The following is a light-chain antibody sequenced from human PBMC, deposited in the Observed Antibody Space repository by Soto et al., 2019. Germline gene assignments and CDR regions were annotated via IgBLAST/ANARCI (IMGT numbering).Light chain of an antibody. J-gene: IGKJ5*01. CDR1: QDISSW. CDR3: LQGNGFPSIT. Sequence: DIQMTQSPSSVSASVGDRVTITCRASQDISSWLARYQQKPGKAPNLLIYAASSLQSGVPSSFSGSGSGRDFPLSISRPQAEDFATCYCLQGNGFPSITFGQGTRLDIK. V-gene: IGKV1D-12*01. CDR2: AAS.